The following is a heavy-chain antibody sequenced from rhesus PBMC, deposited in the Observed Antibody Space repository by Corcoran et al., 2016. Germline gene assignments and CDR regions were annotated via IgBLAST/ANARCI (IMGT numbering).Heavy chain of an antibody. CDR1: GGSISDSYR. D-gene: IGHD5-24*01. CDR2: LYGSSTST. J-gene: IGHJ3*01. CDR3: ARVRYSGYRYDAFDF. V-gene: IGHV4S10*01. Sequence: QVQLQESGPGVVKPSETLSLTCAVSGGSISDSYRWSWIRQPPGKGLVWSGYLYGSSTSTNYNPSLKSRVTISKDTSKNQFSLKLSSVTAADTAVYYCARVRYSGYRYDAFDFWGQGLRVTVSS.